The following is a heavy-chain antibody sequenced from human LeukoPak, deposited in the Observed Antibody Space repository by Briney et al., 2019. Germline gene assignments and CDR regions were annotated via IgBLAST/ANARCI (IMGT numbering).Heavy chain of an antibody. CDR2: IYYSGST. CDR3: ARDNTPDPYYDFWSGYVDAFDI. D-gene: IGHD3-3*01. Sequence: PSETLSLTCTVSGGSISSSSYYWGWIRQPPGKGLEWIGSIYYSGSTYYNPSLKSRVTISVDTSKNQFSLKLSSVTAADTAVYYCARDNTPDPYYDFWSGYVDAFDIWGQGTMVTVSS. CDR1: GGSISSSSYY. J-gene: IGHJ3*02. V-gene: IGHV4-39*07.